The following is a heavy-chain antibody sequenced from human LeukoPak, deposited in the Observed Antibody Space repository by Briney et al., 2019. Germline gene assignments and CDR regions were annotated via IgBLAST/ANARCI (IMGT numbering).Heavy chain of an antibody. CDR2: ISGSDGST. CDR3: AKENGHDRDRELTL. CDR1: GFTFSTYA. Sequence: GGSLRLSCAASGFTFSTYAMSWVRQAPGKGLEWVSTISGSDGSTYYADSVKGRFTISRDNSKNTLYLQMSSLRAEDAAVYYCAKENGHDRDRELTLWGQGTLVTVSS. J-gene: IGHJ4*02. D-gene: IGHD5-12*01. V-gene: IGHV3-23*01.